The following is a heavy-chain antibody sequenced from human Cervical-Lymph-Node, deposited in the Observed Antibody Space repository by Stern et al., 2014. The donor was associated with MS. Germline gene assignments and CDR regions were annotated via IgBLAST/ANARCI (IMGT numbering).Heavy chain of an antibody. V-gene: IGHV3-64*01. D-gene: IGHD2-21*02. CDR2: IRSNGGST. CDR1: GFTFSSYA. CDR3: ARGVTYCGGDCYGWYFDL. Sequence: EMQLVESGGGLVQPGGSLRLSCAASGFTFSSYAMHWVRQAPGKGLEYVSVIRSNGGSTYYANSVKGRFTISRDNSKNTLYLHMGSLIVEDMAVYYCARGVTYCGGDCYGWYFDLWGRGTLVTVSS. J-gene: IGHJ2*01.